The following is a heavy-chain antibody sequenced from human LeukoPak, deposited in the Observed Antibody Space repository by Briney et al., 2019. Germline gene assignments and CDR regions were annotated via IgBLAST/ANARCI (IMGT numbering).Heavy chain of an antibody. J-gene: IGHJ6*04. CDR2: IIPIFGTA. D-gene: IGHD3-10*01. CDR1: GGTFSSYA. CDR3: ARLMDYYASGTYGRYAMDV. Sequence: SVKVSCKASGGTFSSYAISWVRQAPGQGLEWMGGIIPIFGTANYAQKFQGRVTITADKSTSTAYMELSSLRSEDTAVYYCARLMDYYASGTYGRYAMDVWGKGTTVTVTS. V-gene: IGHV1-69*06.